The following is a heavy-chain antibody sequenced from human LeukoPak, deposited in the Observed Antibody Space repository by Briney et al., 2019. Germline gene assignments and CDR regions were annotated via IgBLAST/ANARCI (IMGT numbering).Heavy chain of an antibody. Sequence: GGSLRLSCAASGFTFSSHVMHWVRQAPGKGLERVAVISYDGSNKYYADSVKGRFTISRDNSKNTLYLQMNSLRAEDTAVYYCARDSFAVHYYFDYWGQGTLVTVSS. CDR1: GFTFSSHV. J-gene: IGHJ4*02. D-gene: IGHD1-1*01. V-gene: IGHV3-30-3*01. CDR3: ARDSFAVHYYFDY. CDR2: ISYDGSNK.